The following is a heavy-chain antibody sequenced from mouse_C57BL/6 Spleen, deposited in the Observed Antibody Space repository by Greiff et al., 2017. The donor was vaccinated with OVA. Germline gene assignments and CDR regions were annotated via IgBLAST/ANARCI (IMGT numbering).Heavy chain of an antibody. CDR2: IYPGDGDT. CDR1: GYAFSSYW. Sequence: QVQLQQSGAELVKPGASVKISCKASGYAFSSYWMNWVKQRPGKGLEWIGQIYPGDGDTNYNGKFKGKATLTADKSSSTAYMQLSSLTSEDSAVYFCAREVLDYAMDYWGQGTSVTVSS. V-gene: IGHV1-80*01. J-gene: IGHJ4*01. CDR3: AREVLDYAMDY.